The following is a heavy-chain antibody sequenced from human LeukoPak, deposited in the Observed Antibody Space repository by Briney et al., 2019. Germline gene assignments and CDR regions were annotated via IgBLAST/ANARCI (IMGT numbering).Heavy chain of an antibody. Sequence: TGGSLRLSCAASGFTFSSYWMSWVRQAPGKGLEWVANIKQDESEKYYVDSVKGRFSITRDNAKNSMYLQINSLTAEDTAVYHCARGNDYGDHVGIYFDYWGQGTLVTVSS. CDR3: ARGNDYGDHVGIYFDY. D-gene: IGHD4-17*01. CDR2: IKQDESEK. J-gene: IGHJ4*02. CDR1: GFTFSSYW. V-gene: IGHV3-7*03.